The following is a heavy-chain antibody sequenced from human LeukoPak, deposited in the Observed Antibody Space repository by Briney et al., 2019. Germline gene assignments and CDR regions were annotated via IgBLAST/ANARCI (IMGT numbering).Heavy chain of an antibody. CDR3: ARDEIVATTKANYYYYMDV. D-gene: IGHD5-12*01. CDR1: GFTFSSYW. J-gene: IGHJ6*03. Sequence: GGSLRLSCAASGFTFSSYWMSWVRQAPGKGLEWVANIKQDGSEKYYVDSVKGRFTISRDNAKNSLYLQMNSLRAEDTAVYYCARDEIVATTKANYYYYMDVWGKGTTVTIS. CDR2: IKQDGSEK. V-gene: IGHV3-7*01.